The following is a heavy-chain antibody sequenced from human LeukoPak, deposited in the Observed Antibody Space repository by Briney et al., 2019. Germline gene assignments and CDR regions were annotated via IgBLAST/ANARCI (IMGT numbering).Heavy chain of an antibody. D-gene: IGHD6-19*01. CDR1: GGSISSSSYY. CDR2: IYYSGST. CDR3: ATSGETDLQWLPHFDY. Sequence: PSQTLSLTCTVSGGSISSSSYYWGWIRQPPGKGLEWIGSIYYSGSTYYNPSLKSRVTISVDTSKNQFSLKLSSVTAADTAVYYCATSGETDLQWLPHFDYWGQGTLVTVSS. V-gene: IGHV4-39*07. J-gene: IGHJ4*02.